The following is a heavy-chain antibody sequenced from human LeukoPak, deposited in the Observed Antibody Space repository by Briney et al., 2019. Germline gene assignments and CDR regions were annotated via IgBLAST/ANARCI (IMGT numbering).Heavy chain of an antibody. V-gene: IGHV3-30-3*01. J-gene: IGHJ5*02. D-gene: IGHD2-2*01. CDR2: ISYDGSNK. Sequence: HPGGSLRLSCAASGFTFSSYAMHWVRQAPGKGLEWVAVISYDGSNKYYADSVKGRFTISRDNSRNTLYLQMNSLRAEDTSVYYCAKEGYCSSTSCYGVHWFDPWGQGTLVTVSS. CDR1: GFTFSSYA. CDR3: AKEGYCSSTSCYGVHWFDP.